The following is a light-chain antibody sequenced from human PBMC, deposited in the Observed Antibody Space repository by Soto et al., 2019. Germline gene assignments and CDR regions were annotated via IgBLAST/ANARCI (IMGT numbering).Light chain of an antibody. Sequence: EIVMTQSPATLSVSPGERATLSCRASQSIYSNLAWYQQKPGQPPRLLIYGASTRASGLPARFSGSGSGTEFTLTISSLQSEDFAVYYCQQYNNRLWTFGQGTKVDIK. CDR3: QQYNNRLWT. J-gene: IGKJ1*01. V-gene: IGKV3-15*01. CDR1: QSIYSN. CDR2: GAS.